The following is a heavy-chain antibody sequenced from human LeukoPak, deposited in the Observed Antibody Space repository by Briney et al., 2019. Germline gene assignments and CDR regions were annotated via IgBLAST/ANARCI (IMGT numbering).Heavy chain of an antibody. CDR1: GFTFSSHW. CDR2: INADGSGT. CDR3: ARGRSAAEYDAFDI. J-gene: IGHJ3*02. Sequence: PGGSLRLSCAASGFTFSSHWMHWVRQAPEKGLVGVAHINADGSGTYYAASVKGRFTISRDNSKNTLYLQMGSLRAEDTAVYYCARGRSAAEYDAFDIWGQGTLVTVSS. D-gene: IGHD2-15*01. V-gene: IGHV3-74*01.